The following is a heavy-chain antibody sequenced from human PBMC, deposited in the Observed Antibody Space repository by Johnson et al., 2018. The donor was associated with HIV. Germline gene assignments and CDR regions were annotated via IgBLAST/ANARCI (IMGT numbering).Heavy chain of an antibody. D-gene: IGHD3-16*01. J-gene: IGHJ3*02. CDR3: ARDSVGARGASDI. Sequence: VQLVESGGGVVQPGRSLRLSCAASGFTFDDYGMSWVRQAPGKGLEWVSGINWNGGSTGYADSVKGRFTISRDNAKNSLYLQINSLRAEDTALYYCARDSVGARGASDIWGQGTMVAVSS. V-gene: IGHV3-20*04. CDR1: GFTFDDYG. CDR2: INWNGGST.